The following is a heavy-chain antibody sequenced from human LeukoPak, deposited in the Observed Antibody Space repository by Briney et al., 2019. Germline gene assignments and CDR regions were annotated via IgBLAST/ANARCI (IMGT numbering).Heavy chain of an antibody. V-gene: IGHV3-7*04. Sequence: PGGSLRLSCATSGFTFSNYWMSWVRQAPGKGLEWVANIKHDGSEKHYVDSVEGRFTISRDNAKSLLSLQMNSLRAEDTALYYCARDIGVAAEDYWGQGTLVTVSS. D-gene: IGHD6-19*01. J-gene: IGHJ4*02. CDR3: ARDIGVAAEDY. CDR1: GFTFSNYW. CDR2: IKHDGSEK.